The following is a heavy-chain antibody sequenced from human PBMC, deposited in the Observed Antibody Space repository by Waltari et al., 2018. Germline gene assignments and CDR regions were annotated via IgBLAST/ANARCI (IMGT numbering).Heavy chain of an antibody. CDR3: AVFEYSSSSSFDY. D-gene: IGHD6-6*01. J-gene: IGHJ4*02. CDR2: IYHSGST. Sequence: QVQLQESGPGLVKPSETLSLTCAVSGYSISSGYYWGWIRQPPGKGLEWIGSIYHSGSTYYNPSLKSRVTISVDTSKNQFSLKLSSVTAADMAVYYCAVFEYSSSSSFDYWGQGTLVTVSS. CDR1: GYSISSGYY. V-gene: IGHV4-38-2*01.